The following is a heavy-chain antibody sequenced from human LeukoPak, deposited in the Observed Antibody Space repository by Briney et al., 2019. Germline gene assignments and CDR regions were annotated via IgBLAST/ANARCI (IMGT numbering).Heavy chain of an antibody. D-gene: IGHD3-10*01. CDR1: GFTFSSYG. Sequence: PGRSLRLSCAASGFTFSSYGMHWVRQAPGKGLEWVAVIWYDGSNKYYADSVKGRFTISRGNSKNTLYLQMNSLRAEDTAVYYCARDLGHTSGLDYWGQGTLVTVSS. CDR2: IWYDGSNK. CDR3: ARDLGHTSGLDY. J-gene: IGHJ4*02. V-gene: IGHV3-33*01.